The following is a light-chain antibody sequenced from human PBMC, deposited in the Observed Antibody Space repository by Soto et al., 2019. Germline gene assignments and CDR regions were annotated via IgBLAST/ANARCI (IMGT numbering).Light chain of an antibody. CDR1: QSVNTN. CDR2: VAS. V-gene: IGKV3-15*01. Sequence: EIVMTQSPATLSVSPGEGATLSCRASQSVNTNLAWYQLKPGQAPRLLIYVASTRANCIPARFSGSLSGTEFTLTISSLQSEDFALYYCQQYNNWRTFGQGTKVEIK. CDR3: QQYNNWRT. J-gene: IGKJ1*01.